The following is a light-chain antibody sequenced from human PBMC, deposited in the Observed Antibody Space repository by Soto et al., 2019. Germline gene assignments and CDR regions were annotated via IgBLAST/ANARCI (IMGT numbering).Light chain of an antibody. CDR1: QTISSW. J-gene: IGKJ1*01. CDR3: QHYNSYSEA. CDR2: KAT. V-gene: IGKV1-5*03. Sequence: DIQMTQSPSTLSGSVGDRVTITCRASQTISSWLAWYQQKPGKAPKRLIYKATTLKSGVPQRFSASGSGTEFTLTISSLQPDDFATYYCQHYNSYSEAFGQGTKVELK.